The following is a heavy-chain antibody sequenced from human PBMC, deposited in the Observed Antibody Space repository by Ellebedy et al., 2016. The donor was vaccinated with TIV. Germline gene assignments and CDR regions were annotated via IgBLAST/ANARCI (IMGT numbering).Heavy chain of an antibody. CDR3: ARLRYFGSGSYSDY. J-gene: IGHJ4*02. CDR1: GFTFSSYA. Sequence: PGGSLRLSCAASGFTFSSYAMPWVRQAPGKGLEWVAVISFDGSYKFYVDSVKGRFTISRDNSKNTLYLQMNSLRAEDTAIYYCARLRYFGSGSYSDYWGQGTLVTVSS. D-gene: IGHD3-10*01. V-gene: IGHV3-30*03. CDR2: ISFDGSYK.